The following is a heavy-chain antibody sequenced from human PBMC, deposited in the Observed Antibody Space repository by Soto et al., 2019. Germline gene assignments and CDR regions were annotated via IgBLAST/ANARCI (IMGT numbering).Heavy chain of an antibody. CDR2: ISYDGSNK. J-gene: IGHJ6*02. D-gene: IGHD6-19*01. CDR3: AKDLRWLVRYYGMDV. CDR1: GFTFSSYG. Sequence: QVQLVESGGGVVQPGRSLRLSCAASGFTFSSYGMHWVRQAAGKGLEWVAVISYDGSNKYYSDSVKGRLTISRDNSKNTLYMQMNSLRAEDTAVYYCAKDLRWLVRYYGMDVWGQGTTVTVSS. V-gene: IGHV3-30*18.